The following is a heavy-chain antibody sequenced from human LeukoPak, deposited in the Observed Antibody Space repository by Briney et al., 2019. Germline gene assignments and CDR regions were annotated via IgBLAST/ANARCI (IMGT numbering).Heavy chain of an antibody. CDR1: EYKFPSYW. V-gene: IGHV5-51*01. J-gene: IGHJ2*01. CDR3: ARFSTAPHKETNSGRNDTWFFDL. D-gene: IGHD4-23*01. Sequence: GESLKISCRGSEYKFPSYWIGWMRQMPGKGLEWLGIIYPGDSDTKYSPSFRGQVTISADKSTSTAYLQWGSLKASDTAMYYCARFSTAPHKETNSGRNDTWFFDLWGRGTLVTVSS. CDR2: IYPGDSDT.